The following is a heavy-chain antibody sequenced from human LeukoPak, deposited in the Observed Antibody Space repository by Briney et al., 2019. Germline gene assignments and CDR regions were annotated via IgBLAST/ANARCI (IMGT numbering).Heavy chain of an antibody. D-gene: IGHD2-2*01. V-gene: IGHV3-30*03. CDR2: ISYDGSNK. CDR3: ARGRGYCSGTSCFVPDY. CDR1: GFTFSSYG. J-gene: IGHJ4*02. Sequence: GGSLRLSCAASGFTFSSYGMHWVRQAPGKGLEWVAVISYDGSNKYYADSVKGRFTISRDNSKNTLYLQLISLRAEDTAMYYCARGRGYCSGTSCFVPDYWGQGTLVTVSS.